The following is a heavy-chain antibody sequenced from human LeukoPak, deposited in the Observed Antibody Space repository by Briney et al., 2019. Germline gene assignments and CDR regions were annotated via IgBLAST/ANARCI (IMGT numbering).Heavy chain of an antibody. CDR1: GGSISSYY. Sequence: KSSETLSLTCTVSGGSISSYYWSWIRQPPGKGLEWIGYIHYSGNTNYNPSLKSRVTISLVTSKNQFSLNLKSVTAADTAMYYCARDGVVTMELDYWGQGTLVTVSS. J-gene: IGHJ4*02. D-gene: IGHD3-3*01. V-gene: IGHV4-59*12. CDR2: IHYSGNT. CDR3: ARDGVVTMELDY.